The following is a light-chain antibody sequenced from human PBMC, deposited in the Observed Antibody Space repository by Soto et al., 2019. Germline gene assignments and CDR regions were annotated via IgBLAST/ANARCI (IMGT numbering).Light chain of an antibody. CDR2: GCI. Sequence: QSALTQPASVSASPGQSITISCTGTSSDVGNYNLVSWYQQHPGKAPKVLIYGCIKRPSGVSNRFSGSKSGNTASLTISGLQAEDEADYYCCSYGDTTTYVFSTGTKLTVL. J-gene: IGLJ1*01. CDR3: CSYGDTTTYV. V-gene: IGLV2-23*01. CDR1: SSDVGNYNL.